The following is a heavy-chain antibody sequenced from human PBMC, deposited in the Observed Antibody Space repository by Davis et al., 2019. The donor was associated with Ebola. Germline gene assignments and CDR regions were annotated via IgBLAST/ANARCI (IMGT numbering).Heavy chain of an antibody. CDR3: ARDGFFGVTTSDY. V-gene: IGHV3-66*01. CDR2: IYSGGST. J-gene: IGHJ4*02. CDR1: GFTVSSNY. D-gene: IGHD4-17*01. Sequence: GESLKISCAASGFTVSSNYMSWVRQAPGKGLEWVSVIYSGGSTYYADSVKGRFTISRDNSKNTLYLQMNSLRAEDTAVYYCARDGFFGVTTSDYWGQGTLVTVSS.